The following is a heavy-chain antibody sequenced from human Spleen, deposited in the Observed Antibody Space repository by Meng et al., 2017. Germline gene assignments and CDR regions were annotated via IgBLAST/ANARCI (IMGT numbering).Heavy chain of an antibody. CDR3: ARGMTTVTKRLDY. CDR1: GGSISNSNFY. Sequence: SETLSLTCTVSGGSISNSNFYWGWIRQPPGKGLEWIGNIYYSGSTYYNPSLKSRVTMSADTSKNQFSLKLSSVTAADTAVYYCARGMTTVTKRLDYWGQGTLVTVSS. J-gene: IGHJ4*02. CDR2: IYYSGST. D-gene: IGHD4-17*01. V-gene: IGHV4-39*07.